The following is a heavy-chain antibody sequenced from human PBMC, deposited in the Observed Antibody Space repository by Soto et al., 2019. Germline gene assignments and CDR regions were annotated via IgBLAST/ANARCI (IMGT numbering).Heavy chain of an antibody. J-gene: IGHJ6*02. CDR3: ARDREIAAAGIYYYYYGMDV. CDR2: IYYSGST. V-gene: IGHV4-59*01. CDR1: GGSISSYY. Sequence: PSETLSLTCTVSGGSISSYYWSWIRQPPGKGLEWIGYIYYSGSTNYNPSLKSRVTISVDTSKNQFSLKLSSVTAADTAVYYCARDREIAAAGIYYYYYGMDVWGQGTTVTVSS. D-gene: IGHD6-13*01.